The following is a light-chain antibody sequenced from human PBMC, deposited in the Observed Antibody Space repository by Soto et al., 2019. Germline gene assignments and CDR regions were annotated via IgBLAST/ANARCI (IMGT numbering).Light chain of an antibody. V-gene: IGKV2-28*01. J-gene: IGKJ1*01. CDR2: LGS. CDR3: VQALQSPPWT. CDR1: QSPLHSNGYNY. Sequence: DIVVTQSPLTLPVTPGETASISCRSSQSPLHSNGYNYLDWYLQKPGQSPQLLIYLGSNRASGVPDRFSGSGSGTDFTLKISRVEAEDVGVYYCVQALQSPPWTFGQGTKVEIK.